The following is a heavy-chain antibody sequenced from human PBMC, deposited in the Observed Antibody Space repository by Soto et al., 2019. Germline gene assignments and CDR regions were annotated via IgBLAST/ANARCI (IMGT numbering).Heavy chain of an antibody. J-gene: IGHJ6*02. CDR1: GFTFSNYG. Sequence: PGESLKISCAASGFTFSNYGMHWVRQTPCKGLEWVALILYDGSNKYYADSVKGRFTISRDNSKNTLYLQVSSLRAEDTAVYYCAKSRDAYNFYFYYGMDVWGQGTTVTVSS. CDR2: ILYDGSNK. D-gene: IGHD2-2*01. V-gene: IGHV3-30*18. CDR3: AKSRDAYNFYFYYGMDV.